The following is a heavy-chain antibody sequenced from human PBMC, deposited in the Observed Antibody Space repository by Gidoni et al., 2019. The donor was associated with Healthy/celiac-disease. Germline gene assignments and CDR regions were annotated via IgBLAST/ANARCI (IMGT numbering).Heavy chain of an antibody. V-gene: IGHV3-21*01. CDR3: ARRPPYGDYDDAFDI. Sequence: EVQLVESGGGLVKPGGSLRLSCAASGFTFSSYSMNWVRQAPGKGLEWVSSISSSSSYIYYADSVKGRFTISRDNAKNSLYLQMNSLRAEDTAVYYCARRPPYGDYDDAFDIWGQGTMVTVSS. CDR2: ISSSSSYI. D-gene: IGHD4-17*01. J-gene: IGHJ3*02. CDR1: GFTFSSYS.